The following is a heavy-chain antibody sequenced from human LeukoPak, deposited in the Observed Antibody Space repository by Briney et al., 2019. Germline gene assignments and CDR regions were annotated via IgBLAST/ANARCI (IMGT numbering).Heavy chain of an antibody. Sequence: PSETLSLTCAVYGGSFSGYYWSWIRQPPGKGLEWIGEINHSGSTNYNPSLKSRVTISVDTSKNQFSLKLSSVTAADTAVSYCARRGIVVVRAYYFDYWGQGTLVTVSS. CDR1: GGSFSGYY. V-gene: IGHV4-34*01. CDR2: INHSGST. CDR3: ARRGIVVVRAYYFDY. D-gene: IGHD3-22*01. J-gene: IGHJ4*02.